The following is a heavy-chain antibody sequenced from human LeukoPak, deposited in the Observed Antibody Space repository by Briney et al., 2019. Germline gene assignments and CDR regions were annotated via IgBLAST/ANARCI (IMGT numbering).Heavy chain of an antibody. CDR2: IYYSGST. CDR1: GGSISSGGYY. Sequence: SETLSLTCTVSGGSISSGGYYWSWIRQHPGKGLEWIGYIYYSGSTNYNPSLKSRVTISVDTSKNQFSLKLSSVTAADTAVYYCARDSFTFGGVITPLDIWGQGTMVTVSS. V-gene: IGHV4-61*08. J-gene: IGHJ3*02. CDR3: ARDSFTFGGVITPLDI. D-gene: IGHD3-16*01.